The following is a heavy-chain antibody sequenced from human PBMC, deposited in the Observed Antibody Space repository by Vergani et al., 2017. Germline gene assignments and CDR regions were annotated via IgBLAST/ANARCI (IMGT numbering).Heavy chain of an antibody. Sequence: QVQLVQSGAEVKKPGSSVKVSCKASGGTFSSYAISWVRQAPGQGLEWMGGIIPIFGTANYAPKFQGRVTITADESTSTAYMELSSLRPEDTAVYYCARDQVSSLDPTHNGGNWFDPWGQGTLVTVSS. CDR1: GGTFSSYA. J-gene: IGHJ5*02. CDR2: IIPIFGTA. CDR3: ARDQVSSLDPTHNGGNWFDP. D-gene: IGHD6-6*01. V-gene: IGHV1-69*12.